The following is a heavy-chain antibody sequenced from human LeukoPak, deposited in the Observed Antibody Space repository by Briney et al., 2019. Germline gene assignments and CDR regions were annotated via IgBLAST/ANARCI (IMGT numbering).Heavy chain of an antibody. J-gene: IGHJ5*02. D-gene: IGHD3-22*01. Sequence: SVKVSCKASGGTFSSYAISWVRQAPGQGIEWMGGIVPIFGTANYAQKFQGRVTITTDESTSTAYMELSSLRSEDTAVYYCARARSPSSGYLLRDHNWFDPWGQGTLVTVSS. CDR2: IVPIFGTA. CDR1: GGTFSSYA. V-gene: IGHV1-69*05. CDR3: ARARSPSSGYLLRDHNWFDP.